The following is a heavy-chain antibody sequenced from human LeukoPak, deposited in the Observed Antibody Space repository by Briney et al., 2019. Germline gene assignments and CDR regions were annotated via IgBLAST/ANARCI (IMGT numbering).Heavy chain of an antibody. V-gene: IGHV3-53*01. Sequence: GGSLRLSCAASGFTFSSYAMSWVRQAPGKGLEWVSVIYSGGSTYYADSVKGRFTISRDNSKNTLYLQMNSLRAEDTAVYYCARERGYSGYALGYWGQGTLVTVSS. CDR1: GFTFSSYA. J-gene: IGHJ4*02. CDR2: IYSGGST. CDR3: ARERGYSGYALGY. D-gene: IGHD5-12*01.